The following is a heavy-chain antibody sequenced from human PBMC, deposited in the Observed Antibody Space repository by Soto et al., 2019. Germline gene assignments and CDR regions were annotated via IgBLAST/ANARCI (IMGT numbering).Heavy chain of an antibody. CDR3: AREEAWPHDGDYENAFDI. J-gene: IGHJ3*02. Sequence: GGSLRLSCAASGFTFSSYSMNWVRQAPGKGLEWVSSISSSSSYIYYADSVKGRFTISRDNAKNSLYLQMNSLRAEDTAVYYCAREEAWPHDGDYENAFDIWGQGTMVTVSS. V-gene: IGHV3-21*01. D-gene: IGHD4-17*01. CDR1: GFTFSSYS. CDR2: ISSSSSYI.